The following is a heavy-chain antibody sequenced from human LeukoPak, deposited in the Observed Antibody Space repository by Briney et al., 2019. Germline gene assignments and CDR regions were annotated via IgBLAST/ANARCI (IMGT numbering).Heavy chain of an antibody. CDR1: GGSLSGYR. CDR2: IDHSGST. V-gene: IGHV4-34*01. CDR3: ARVLGYYYYYLDV. Sequence: PSETLSLTCDVYGGSLSGYRWTWIRQSPGKGLEWIGEIDHSGSTTYTSSLEGRVTIAADNSKNQFSLHLTSVTAADTAVYYCARVLGYYYYYLDVWGKGTTVIVSS. D-gene: IGHD3-10*01. J-gene: IGHJ6*03.